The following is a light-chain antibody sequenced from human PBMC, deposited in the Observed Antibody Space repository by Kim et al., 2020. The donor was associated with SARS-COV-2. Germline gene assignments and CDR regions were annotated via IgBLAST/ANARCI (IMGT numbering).Light chain of an antibody. J-gene: IGLJ2*01. CDR3: QAWDSSTAV. CDR2: QDS. CDR1: KLGDKY. Sequence: VSPGQTASITCSGDKLGDKYACWYQQRPGQSPVLVIYQDSKRPSGIPERFSGSNSGNTATLTISGTQAMDEADYYCQAWDSSTAVFGGGTQLTVL. V-gene: IGLV3-1*01.